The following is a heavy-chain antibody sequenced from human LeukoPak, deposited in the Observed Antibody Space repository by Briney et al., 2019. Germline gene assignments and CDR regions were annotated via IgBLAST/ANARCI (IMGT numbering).Heavy chain of an antibody. CDR3: ARESTDPWSGYYMGYFDY. J-gene: IGHJ4*02. CDR1: GFTFSSYW. Sequence: PGGSLRLSCAASGFTFSSYWMSWVRQAPGKGLEWVANIKQDGSEKYYVDSVKGRFTISRDNAKNSLYLQMNSLRAEDTAVYYCARESTDPWSGYYMGYFDYWGQGTLVTVSS. V-gene: IGHV3-7*01. CDR2: IKQDGSEK. D-gene: IGHD3-3*01.